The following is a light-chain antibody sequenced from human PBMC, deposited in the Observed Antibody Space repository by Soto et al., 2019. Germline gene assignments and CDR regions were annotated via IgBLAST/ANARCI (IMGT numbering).Light chain of an antibody. J-gene: IGLJ2*01. V-gene: IGLV2-8*01. CDR3: SSYSGYYIVL. Sequence: QSALTQPPSASGSPGQSVTISCTGTSSDVGGYNFVSWYQHHPGKAPKLMIYEVSKRPSGVPDRFSGSKSGNTASLTVSGLQAEDEADYYCSSYSGYYIVLLGGGTKVTVL. CDR1: SSDVGGYNF. CDR2: EVS.